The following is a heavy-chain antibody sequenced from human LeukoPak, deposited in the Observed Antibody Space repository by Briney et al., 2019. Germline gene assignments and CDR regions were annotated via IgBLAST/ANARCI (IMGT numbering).Heavy chain of an antibody. J-gene: IGHJ5*02. V-gene: IGHV3-7*01. CDR2: IKQDGSVK. CDR1: GFTFSTYW. Sequence: GGSLRLSCVVSGFTFSTYWMSWVRQAPGKGLECVATIKQDGSVKNYGDSVRGRFTISRDNAKNSLSLQMNSLRAEDTAVYYCARDGCTSTTCSTLGGFSSWGQGTLVTVSS. CDR3: ARDGCTSTTCSTLGGFSS. D-gene: IGHD2-2*01.